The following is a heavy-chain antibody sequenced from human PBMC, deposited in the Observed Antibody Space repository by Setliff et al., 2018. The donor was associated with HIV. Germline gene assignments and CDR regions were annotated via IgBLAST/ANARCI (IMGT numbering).Heavy chain of an antibody. CDR1: GGSISSYY. V-gene: IGHV4-4*08. D-gene: IGHD6-6*01. Sequence: SLTCTVSGGSISSYYWSWIRQPPGKGLEWIGYIYTSGSTNYNPSLKSRVTISVDTSENQFSLKLSSVTAADTAVYYCARASRYSSSINWFDPWGQGTLVTVSS. J-gene: IGHJ5*02. CDR2: IYTSGST. CDR3: ARASRYSSSINWFDP.